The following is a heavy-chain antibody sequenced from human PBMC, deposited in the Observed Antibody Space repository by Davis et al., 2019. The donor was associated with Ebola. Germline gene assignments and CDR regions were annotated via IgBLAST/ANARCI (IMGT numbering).Heavy chain of an antibody. CDR3: ARDMGYSARYYAMDV. D-gene: IGHD3-16*01. Sequence: ASVKVSCKASGYTFTSYGISWVRQAPGQGLEWMGWISAYNGNTNYAQKFQGRITITADEATSTAYMELGSLRSEDTAVYYCARDMGYSARYYAMDVWGKGTTVTVSS. CDR2: ISAYNGNT. CDR1: GYTFTSYG. V-gene: IGHV1-18*04. J-gene: IGHJ6*04.